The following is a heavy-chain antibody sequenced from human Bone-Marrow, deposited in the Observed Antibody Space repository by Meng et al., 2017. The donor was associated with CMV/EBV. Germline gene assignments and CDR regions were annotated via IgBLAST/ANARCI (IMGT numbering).Heavy chain of an antibody. CDR1: TFTFRNYE. Sequence: GESLKISCGASTFTFRNYEMNWVRQSPGKGLEWVSSISSSSSYIYYADSVKGRFTISRDNAKNSLYLQMNSLRAEDTAVYYCAREPLSWYENDYWGQGTLVTVSS. CDR3: AREPLSWYENDY. J-gene: IGHJ4*02. V-gene: IGHV3-21*01. D-gene: IGHD6-13*01. CDR2: ISSSSSYI.